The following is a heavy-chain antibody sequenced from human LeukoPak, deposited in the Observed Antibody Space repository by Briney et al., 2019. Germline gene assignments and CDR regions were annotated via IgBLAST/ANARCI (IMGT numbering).Heavy chain of an antibody. V-gene: IGHV3-21*01. Sequence: GGSLRLSCAASGFTFSSYSMNWVRQAPGKGLEWVSSISNSSSYIYYADSVKGRFTISRDNAKNSLYLQMNSLRAEDTAVYYCARDLSGVTGYTYGRGIDYWGQGTLVTVSS. J-gene: IGHJ4*02. CDR2: ISNSSSYI. D-gene: IGHD5-18*01. CDR3: ARDLSGVTGYTYGRGIDY. CDR1: GFTFSSYS.